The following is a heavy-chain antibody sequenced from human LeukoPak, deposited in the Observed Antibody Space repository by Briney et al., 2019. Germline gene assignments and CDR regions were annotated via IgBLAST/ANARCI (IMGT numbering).Heavy chain of an antibody. CDR3: ARAEHDYVWGSYRPYYYYYYYMDV. Sequence: GGSLRLSCAASGFTFSDYYMSWIRQAPGKGLEWVSYISSSGSTIYYADSVKGRFNISRDNAKNSLYLQMNSLRAEDTAVYYCARAEHDYVWGSYRPYYYYYYYMDVWGKGTTVTVSS. CDR1: GFTFSDYY. V-gene: IGHV3-11*04. CDR2: ISSSGSTI. D-gene: IGHD3-16*02. J-gene: IGHJ6*03.